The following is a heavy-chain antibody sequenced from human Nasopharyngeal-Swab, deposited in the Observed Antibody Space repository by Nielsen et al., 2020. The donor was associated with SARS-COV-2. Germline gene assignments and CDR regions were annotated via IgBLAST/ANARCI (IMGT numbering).Heavy chain of an antibody. V-gene: IGHV4-34*01. Sequence: TPSLTRAVYGGSFSGYYWSWIRQPPGKGLEWIGEINHSGSTNYNPSLKSRVTISVDTSKNQFSLKLSSVTAADTAVYYCARGRKQQLVQDDYYYMDVWGKGTTVTVSS. CDR3: ARGRKQQLVQDDYYYMDV. CDR2: INHSGST. D-gene: IGHD6-13*01. CDR1: GGSFSGYY. J-gene: IGHJ6*03.